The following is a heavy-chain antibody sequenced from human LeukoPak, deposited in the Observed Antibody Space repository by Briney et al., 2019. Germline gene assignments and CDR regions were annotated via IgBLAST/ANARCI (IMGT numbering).Heavy chain of an antibody. D-gene: IGHD3-22*01. CDR2: IRSKAYGGTT. CDR3: TRDQVAGVHYYDSSGKSD. CDR1: GFTFGDYA. V-gene: IGHV3-49*03. J-gene: IGHJ4*02. Sequence: PGGSLRLSCTASGFTFGDYAMSWFRQAPGKGLEWVGFIRSKAYGGTTEYAASVKGRFTISRDDSKSIAYLQMNSLKTEDTAVYYCTRDQVAGVHYYDSSGKSDWGQGTLVTVSS.